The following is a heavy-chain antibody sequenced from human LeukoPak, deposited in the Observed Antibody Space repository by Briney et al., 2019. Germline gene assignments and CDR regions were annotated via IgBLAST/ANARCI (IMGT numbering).Heavy chain of an antibody. D-gene: IGHD6-19*01. CDR3: ARDAAVADFDY. V-gene: IGHV1-18*01. Sequence: ASVKCSCNASGQTFTSSGIRWVRQAPGQGLEWMGWISAYNGNTNYAQKLQGRVTMTTDTSTSTAYMELRSLRSDDTAVYYCARDAAVADFDYWGQGTLVTVSS. CDR2: ISAYNGNT. CDR1: GQTFTSSG. J-gene: IGHJ4*02.